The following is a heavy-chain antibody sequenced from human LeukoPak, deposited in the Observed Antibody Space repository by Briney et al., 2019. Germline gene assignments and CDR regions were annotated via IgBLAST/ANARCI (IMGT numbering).Heavy chain of an antibody. CDR1: GFTFSSYS. CDR2: ISSSSSTI. Sequence: PGGSLRLSCAASGFTFSSYSMSWVRQAPGKGLEWVSYISSSSSTIYYADSVKGRFTISRDNAKNSLYLQMNSLRAEDTAVYYCASIGTVAGTVDWGQGTLVTVSS. CDR3: ASIGTVAGTVD. J-gene: IGHJ4*02. V-gene: IGHV3-48*01. D-gene: IGHD6-19*01.